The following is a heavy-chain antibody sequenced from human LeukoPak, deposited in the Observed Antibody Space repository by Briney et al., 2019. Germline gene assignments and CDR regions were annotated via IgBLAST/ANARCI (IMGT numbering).Heavy chain of an antibody. CDR1: GFTFSSYE. D-gene: IGHD3-22*01. CDR2: IYSGGST. Sequence: LGGSLRLSCAASGFTFSSYEMHWVRQAPGKGLEWVSVIYSGGSTYYADSVKGRFTISRHNSKNTLYLQMNSLRAEDTAVYYCARHGSGYDDAFDIWGQGTMVTVSS. V-gene: IGHV3-53*04. CDR3: ARHGSGYDDAFDI. J-gene: IGHJ3*02.